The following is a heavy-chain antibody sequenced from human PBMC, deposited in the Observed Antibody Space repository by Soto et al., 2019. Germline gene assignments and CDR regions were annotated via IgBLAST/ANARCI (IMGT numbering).Heavy chain of an antibody. CDR3: AGGRYGDY. D-gene: IGHD1-1*01. Sequence: QVHLVQSGAEVKKPGASVKVSCKASGYTFTSSGITWVRQAPGQGLEGMGWISPHNGNTDYAQKLQGRVCVTRDTSTSTAYMELRSLISDDTAVYYCAGGRYGDYWGQGALVTVSS. CDR2: ISPHNGNT. J-gene: IGHJ4*02. V-gene: IGHV1-18*01. CDR1: GYTFTSSG.